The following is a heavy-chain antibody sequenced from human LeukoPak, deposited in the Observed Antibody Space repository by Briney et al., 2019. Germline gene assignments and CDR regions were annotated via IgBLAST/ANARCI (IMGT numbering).Heavy chain of an antibody. CDR3: ATEPHTKYCGGDCYSY. CDR2: IIPILGIA. V-gene: IGHV1-69*04. J-gene: IGHJ4*02. Sequence: ASVKVSCKASGGTFSSYAISWVRQAPGQGLEWMGRIIPILGIANYAQKFQGRVTMTEDTSTDTAYMELSSLRSEDTAVYYCATEPHTKYCGGDCYSYWGQGTLVTVSS. D-gene: IGHD2-21*02. CDR1: GGTFSSYA.